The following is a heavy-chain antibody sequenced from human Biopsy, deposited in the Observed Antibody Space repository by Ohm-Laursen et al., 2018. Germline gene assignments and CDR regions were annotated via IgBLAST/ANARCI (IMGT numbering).Heavy chain of an antibody. V-gene: IGHV1-18*04. J-gene: IGHJ6*02. CDR3: ARDSEYGDYRNYYYGMDV. CDR1: GYTFTAYG. Sequence: APVKVSCKASGYTFTAYGISWVRQAPGQGLEWMGWISTYNDDTNIAQKFQGRVSMTTDTSTSTAYMELSSLRSEDTAVYYCARDSEYGDYRNYYYGMDVWGQGTTVTVSS. D-gene: IGHD4-17*01. CDR2: ISTYNDDT.